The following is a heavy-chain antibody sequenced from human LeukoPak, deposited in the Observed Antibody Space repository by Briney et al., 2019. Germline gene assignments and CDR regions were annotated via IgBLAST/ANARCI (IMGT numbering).Heavy chain of an antibody. J-gene: IGHJ3*02. CDR1: GFTFSSYE. CDR2: ISSCGSGI. D-gene: IGHD4-11*01. Sequence: SGGSPRLSCAASGFTFSSYEINWVRQAPGKGLEWVSYISSCGSGIYYADSVKGRFTSSRDNAKNSLYLQMNSLRAEDTAVYYCARGNSRAFDIWGQGTMVTVSS. V-gene: IGHV3-48*03. CDR3: ARGNSRAFDI.